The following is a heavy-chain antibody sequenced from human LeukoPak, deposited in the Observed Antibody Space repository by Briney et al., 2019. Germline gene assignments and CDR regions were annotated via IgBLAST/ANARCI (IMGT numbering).Heavy chain of an antibody. CDR2: IKEDGSEK. CDR1: GFTFNTYW. CDR3: ARRGSTWYFGY. Sequence: PGGSLRLSCAASGFTFNTYWMSWVRQAPGKGLEWVANIKEDGSEKYYVDSVKGRFTISRDNAKNSLYLQMNSLRAEDTAVYYCARRGSTWYFGYWGQGTLVTVSS. D-gene: IGHD6-13*01. J-gene: IGHJ4*02. V-gene: IGHV3-7*01.